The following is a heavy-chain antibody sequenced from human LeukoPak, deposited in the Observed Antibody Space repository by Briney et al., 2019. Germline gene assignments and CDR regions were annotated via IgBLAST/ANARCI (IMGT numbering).Heavy chain of an antibody. D-gene: IGHD6-19*01. J-gene: IGHJ6*03. CDR2: IRQDGSEK. CDR3: ASIAVAGTVIYYYYYMDV. CDR1: GFTFSSYG. Sequence: GGSLRLSCAASGFTFSSYGMSWVRQAPGKGLEWVANIRQDGSEKYYVDSVKGRFTISRDNAKNSLYLQMNSLRAEDTAVYYCASIAVAGTVIYYYYYMDVWGKGTTVTVSS. V-gene: IGHV3-7*01.